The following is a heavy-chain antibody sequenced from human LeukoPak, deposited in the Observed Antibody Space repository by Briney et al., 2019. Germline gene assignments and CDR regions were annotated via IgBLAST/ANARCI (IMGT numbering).Heavy chain of an antibody. CDR2: ISSSSSYI. CDR3: ARRDSSGWSGFDY. Sequence: GGSLRLSCAASGFTFSSYSMNWVRQAPGKGLEWVSSISSSSSYIYYADSVKGRFTISRDNAKNSLYLQMNSLRAEDTAVYYCARRDSSGWSGFDYCGQGTLVTVSS. J-gene: IGHJ4*02. V-gene: IGHV3-21*01. CDR1: GFTFSSYS. D-gene: IGHD6-19*01.